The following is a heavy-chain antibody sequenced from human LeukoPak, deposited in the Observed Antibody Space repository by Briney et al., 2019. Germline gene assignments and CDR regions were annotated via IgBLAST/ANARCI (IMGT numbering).Heavy chain of an antibody. CDR1: GYTFTGYY. J-gene: IGHJ4*02. D-gene: IGHD1-26*01. CDR3: ASDRSSGSYSGDY. Sequence: ASVKVSCKASGYTFTGYYMHWVRQAPGQGLEWMGWINPNSGDTNYAQKFQGRVTVTRDTSISTAYMELSRLRSDDTAVYYCASDRSSGSYSGDYWGQGTLVTVSS. V-gene: IGHV1-2*02. CDR2: INPNSGDT.